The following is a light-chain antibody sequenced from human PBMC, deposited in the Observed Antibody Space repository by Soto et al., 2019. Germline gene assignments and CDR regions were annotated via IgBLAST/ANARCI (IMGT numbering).Light chain of an antibody. CDR1: QTVSGSY. Sequence: EIVLTQSAGTLSLSPGERATLSCRASQTVSGSYLAWFQQKPGQAPRLLIYAASTRAAGVPDRFSGSGSGTDFSLTINRVEPEDFAVYYCQHSGSSPWTFGQGTKVEIK. V-gene: IGKV3-20*01. CDR3: QHSGSSPWT. J-gene: IGKJ1*01. CDR2: AAS.